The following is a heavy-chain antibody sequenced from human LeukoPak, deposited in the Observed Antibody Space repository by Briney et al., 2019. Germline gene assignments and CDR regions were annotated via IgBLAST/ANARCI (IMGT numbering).Heavy chain of an antibody. CDR2: TYYRSKWYY. Sequence: SQTLSLTCAISGDSVSSNSDAWNWIRQSPSRGLEWLGRTYYRSKWYYDYAVAVKSRVSINPDTSKNQFSLQLSSVTPEDTAVYYCARDPVGGSTIFDYWGQGTLVTVSS. V-gene: IGHV6-1*01. CDR3: ARDPVGGSTIFDY. J-gene: IGHJ4*02. D-gene: IGHD1-26*01. CDR1: GDSVSSNSDA.